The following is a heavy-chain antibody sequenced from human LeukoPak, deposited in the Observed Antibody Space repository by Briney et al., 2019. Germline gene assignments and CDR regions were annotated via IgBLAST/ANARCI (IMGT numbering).Heavy chain of an antibody. V-gene: IGHV4-4*09. J-gene: IGHJ6*03. Sequence: SETLSLTCTVSGGPITTYYWRWIRQRPGKGLEGIGYIFTGGSTNYHPSLRSRLTLSVDTSKNQFSLHLTSVPAADPPVYYCPRHTNKPFPADYSMHLWPKGPTLRVSS. CDR1: GGPITTYY. D-gene: IGHD2-8*01. CDR2: IFTGGST. CDR3: PRHTNKPFPADYSMHL.